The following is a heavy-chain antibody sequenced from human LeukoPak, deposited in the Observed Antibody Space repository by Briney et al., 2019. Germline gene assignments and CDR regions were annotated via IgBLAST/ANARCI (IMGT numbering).Heavy chain of an antibody. D-gene: IGHD4-17*01. J-gene: IGHJ5*02. CDR2: INPSGSYT. Sequence: ASVKVSCKASGYIFTSYYMHWVRQAPGQGLEWMGIINPSGSYTSYAHKFQGRVTMTSDTSTSTVYLELGSLRSEDTAVYYCARDLVTINIGVHPLDPWGQGTLVTVSS. CDR1: GYIFTSYY. V-gene: IGHV1-46*01. CDR3: ARDLVTINIGVHPLDP.